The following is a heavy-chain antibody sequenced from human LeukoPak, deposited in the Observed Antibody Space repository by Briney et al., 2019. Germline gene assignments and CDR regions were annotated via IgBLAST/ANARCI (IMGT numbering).Heavy chain of an antibody. D-gene: IGHD1-7*01. CDR3: ARCRHGNCDYFDY. V-gene: IGHV4-4*07. Sequence: KPSETLSLTCTASGGSFTSDYWSWIRQPAGKGLEWIGRFYTSGTTNYNPSLKSRVTMSADTSKNQFSLKLRSVTAADTAVYYCARCRHGNCDYFDYWGQGTLVTVSS. J-gene: IGHJ4*02. CDR2: FYTSGTT. CDR1: GGSFTSDY.